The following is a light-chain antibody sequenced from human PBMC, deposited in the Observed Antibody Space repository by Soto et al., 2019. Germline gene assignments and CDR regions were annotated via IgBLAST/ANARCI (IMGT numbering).Light chain of an antibody. Sequence: QSALTQPRSVSGSPGQSVTISCTGTSSDVGDYKYVSWYQQYPGKTPKLLISDVSKRPSGVADRFSGSKSGNTASLTISGLLAAEYADYYYCSFAGSYTIWVFGGGTKLTVL. CDR3: CSFAGSYTIWV. CDR1: SSDVGDYKY. V-gene: IGLV2-11*01. J-gene: IGLJ3*02. CDR2: DVS.